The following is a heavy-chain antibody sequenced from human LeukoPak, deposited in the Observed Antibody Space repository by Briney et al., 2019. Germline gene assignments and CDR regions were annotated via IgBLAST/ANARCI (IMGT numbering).Heavy chain of an antibody. V-gene: IGHV3-23*01. CDR1: GFTFSSYA. Sequence: GGSLRLSCAASGFTFSSYAMSWVRQAPGKGLEWVSAISGSGGSTYYADSVKGRFTISRDNSKNMLYLQMNSLRAEDTAVYYCANSRGSFLWPIDYWGQGTLVTVSS. D-gene: IGHD6-6*01. CDR3: ANSRGSFLWPIDY. J-gene: IGHJ4*02. CDR2: ISGSGGST.